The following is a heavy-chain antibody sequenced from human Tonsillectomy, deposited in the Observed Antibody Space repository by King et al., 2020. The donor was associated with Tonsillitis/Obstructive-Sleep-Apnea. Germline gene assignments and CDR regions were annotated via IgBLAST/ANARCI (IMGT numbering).Heavy chain of an antibody. V-gene: IGHV5-51*03. J-gene: IGHJ4*02. Sequence: VQLVESGAEVKKPGESLKISCKASGYSFSNYWIGWVRQMPGKGLEWMGLIHPADSDTTYSPSFQGQVTISADKSISTAYLQWRSLKASDTAMYYCARLIGYYGSGNYYNVGDYWGQGTLVTVSS. D-gene: IGHD3-10*01. CDR1: GYSFSNYW. CDR2: IHPADSDT. CDR3: ARLIGYYGSGNYYNVGDY.